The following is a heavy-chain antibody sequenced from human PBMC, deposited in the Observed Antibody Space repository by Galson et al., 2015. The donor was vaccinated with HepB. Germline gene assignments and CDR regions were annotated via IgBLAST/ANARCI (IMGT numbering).Heavy chain of an antibody. V-gene: IGHV1-8*01. CDR2: MNPNSGNT. D-gene: IGHD2-15*01. CDR3: ARSRISLAYYYGMDV. CDR1: GSTFTSYD. Sequence: SVTVSCKASGSTFTSYDINWVRQATGQGLEWMGWMNPNSGNTGYAQKFQGRVTMTRNTSISTAYMELSSLRSEDTAVYYCARSRISLAYYYGMDVCGQGTTVTVSS. J-gene: IGHJ6*02.